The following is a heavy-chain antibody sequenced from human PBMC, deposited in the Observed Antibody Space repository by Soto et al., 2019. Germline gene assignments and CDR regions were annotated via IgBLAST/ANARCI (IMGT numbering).Heavy chain of an antibody. CDR2: INAGNGNT. V-gene: IGHV1-3*01. CDR1: GYTCTSYA. Sequence: QVQFVQYGAEVKKPGASVKVSCKASGYTCTSYAMHWVRQAPGQRLEWMGWINAGNGNTKYSQKFQGRVTITRDTSASTAYMELSSLRSEDTAVYYCARGLNGYLHYFDYWGQGTLVTVSS. CDR3: ARGLNGYLHYFDY. J-gene: IGHJ4*02. D-gene: IGHD5-18*01.